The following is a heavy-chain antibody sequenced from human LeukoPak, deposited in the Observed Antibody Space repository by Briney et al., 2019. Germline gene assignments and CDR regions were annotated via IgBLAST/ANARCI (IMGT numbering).Heavy chain of an antibody. V-gene: IGHV1-69*13. CDR2: IIPIFGTA. CDR1: GYTFTSYG. D-gene: IGHD5-24*01. CDR3: ARVVLGRRWLQTSYYYGMDV. J-gene: IGHJ6*02. Sequence: SVKVSCKASGYTFTSYGISWVRQAPGQGLEWMGGIIPIFGTANYAQKFQGRVTITADESTSTAYLELSSLTSEDTAVYYCARVVLGRRWLQTSYYYGMDVWGQGTTVTVSS.